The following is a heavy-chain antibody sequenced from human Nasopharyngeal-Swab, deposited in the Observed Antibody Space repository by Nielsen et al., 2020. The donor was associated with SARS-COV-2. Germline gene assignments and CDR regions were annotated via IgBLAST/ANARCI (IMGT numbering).Heavy chain of an antibody. CDR2: IAYDGSDK. CDR1: GFTFSSHG. CDR3: ARDRSSSWSVDF. Sequence: GESLKISCEASGFTFSSHGLHWVRQAPGKELEWVSFIAYDGSDKYYADSVKGRFTISRDDPKNTLYLQMNSLRAEDTAVYYCARDRSSSWSVDFWGQGTLVTVSS. D-gene: IGHD6-13*01. V-gene: IGHV3-30*03. J-gene: IGHJ4*02.